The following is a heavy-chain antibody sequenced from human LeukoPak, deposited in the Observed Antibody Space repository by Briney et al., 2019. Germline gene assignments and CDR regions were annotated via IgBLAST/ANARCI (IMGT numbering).Heavy chain of an antibody. D-gene: IGHD3-16*02. CDR2: ISYDGSNK. J-gene: IGHJ4*02. CDR3: AREGYTAYYYFDY. Sequence: PGGSLRLSCAASGFTFSSYAIHWVRQAPGKGLEWVAVISYDGSNKYYADSVKGRFTISRDNSKNTLYLQMNSLRAEDTAVYYCAREGYTAYYYFDYWGLGTLVTVSS. V-gene: IGHV3-30-3*01. CDR1: GFTFSSYA.